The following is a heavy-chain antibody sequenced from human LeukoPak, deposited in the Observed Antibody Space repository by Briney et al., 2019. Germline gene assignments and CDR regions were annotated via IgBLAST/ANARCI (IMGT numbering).Heavy chain of an antibody. CDR1: GYTFTSYG. J-gene: IGHJ3*02. CDR2: ISAYNGNT. V-gene: IGHV1-18*01. D-gene: IGHD3-22*01. Sequence: ASVKVSCKASGYTFTSYGISWVRQAPGQGLEWMGWISAYNGNTNYAQKLQGGVTMTTDTSTSTAYMELRSLRSDDTAVYYCARDRYYYDSSGILDAFDIWGQGTMVTVSS. CDR3: ARDRYYYDSSGILDAFDI.